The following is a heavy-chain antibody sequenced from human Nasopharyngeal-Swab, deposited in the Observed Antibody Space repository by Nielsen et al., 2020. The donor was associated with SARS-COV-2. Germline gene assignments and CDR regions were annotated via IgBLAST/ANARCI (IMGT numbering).Heavy chain of an antibody. CDR3: ARALNNGQQLVWGYYYYGMDV. D-gene: IGHD6-13*01. J-gene: IGHJ6*02. Sequence: GESLKISCAASGFTFSSYWMSWVRQAPGTGLEWVANIKQDGSEKYYVDSVKGRFTISRDNAKNSLYLQMNSLRAEDTAVYYCARALNNGQQLVWGYYYYGMDVWGQGTTVTVSS. V-gene: IGHV3-7*05. CDR1: GFTFSSYW. CDR2: IKQDGSEK.